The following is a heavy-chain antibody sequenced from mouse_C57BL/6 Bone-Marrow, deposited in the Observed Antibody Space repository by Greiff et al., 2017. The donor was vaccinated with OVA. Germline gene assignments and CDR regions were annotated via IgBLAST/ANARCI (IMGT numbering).Heavy chain of an antibody. CDR1: GFTFSSYA. J-gene: IGHJ4*01. Sequence: EVKVVESGEGLVKPGGSLKLSCAASGFTFSSYAMSWVRQTPEKRLEWVSYISSGGDYIYYADTVKGRFTISRDNARNTLYLQMSSLKSEDTAMYYCTRLLHAMDYWGQGTSVPVSS. V-gene: IGHV5-9-1*02. CDR2: ISSGGDYI. CDR3: TRLLHAMDY. D-gene: IGHD1-1*01.